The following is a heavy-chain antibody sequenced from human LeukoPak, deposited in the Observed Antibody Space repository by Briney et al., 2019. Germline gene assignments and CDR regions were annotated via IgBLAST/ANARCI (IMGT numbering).Heavy chain of an antibody. D-gene: IGHD4-17*01. CDR3: AKLKYGVNSSDY. CDR2: ISVNTGNT. V-gene: IGHV1-18*01. CDR1: GYTFSTYG. J-gene: IGHJ4*02. Sequence: ASVNVSFKASGYTFSTYGLNWVRQAPGQGLEWMGWISVNTGNTNNAQNLQGRVTMTTRTSTSTAYMELRSLRSDDTAVYYCAKLKYGVNSSDYWGQGTLVTVSS.